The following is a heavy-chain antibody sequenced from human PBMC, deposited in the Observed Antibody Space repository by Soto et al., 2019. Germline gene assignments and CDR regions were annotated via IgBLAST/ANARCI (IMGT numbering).Heavy chain of an antibody. CDR3: ARIPPSMVRGVVDGMDV. CDR1: GFSLSTSGMC. V-gene: IGHV2-70*01. J-gene: IGHJ6*02. CDR2: IDWDDDK. D-gene: IGHD3-10*01. Sequence: SGPTLVNPTQTLTLTCTFSGFSLSTSGMCVSWIRQPPGKALEWLALIDWDDDKYYSTSLKTRLTISKDTSKNQVVLTMTNMDPVDTATYYCARIPPSMVRGVVDGMDVWGQGTTVTVSS.